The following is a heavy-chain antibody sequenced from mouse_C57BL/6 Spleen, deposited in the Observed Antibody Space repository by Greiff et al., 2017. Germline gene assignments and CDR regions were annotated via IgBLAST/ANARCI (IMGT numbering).Heavy chain of an antibody. Sequence: QVQLQQSGPELVKPGASVKISCKASGYAFSSSWMNWVKQRPGKGLEWIGRIYPGDGDTNYNGKFKGKATLTADKSSSTAYMQLSSLTSEDSAVYFCARVGDSSGYTWFAYWGQGTLVTVSA. CDR3: ARVGDSSGYTWFAY. V-gene: IGHV1-82*01. J-gene: IGHJ3*01. CDR1: GYAFSSSW. CDR2: IYPGDGDT. D-gene: IGHD3-2*02.